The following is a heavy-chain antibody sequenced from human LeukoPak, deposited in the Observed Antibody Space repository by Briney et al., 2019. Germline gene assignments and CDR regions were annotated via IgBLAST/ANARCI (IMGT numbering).Heavy chain of an antibody. D-gene: IGHD5-24*01. V-gene: IGHV1-69*04. Sequence: GASVKVSCKASGYTFTSYDISWVRQAPGQGLEWMGRIIPILGIANYAQKFQGRVTITADKSTSTAYMELSSLRSEDTAVYYCARGVRTDSTIYFDYWGQGTLVTVSS. CDR3: ARGVRTDSTIYFDY. CDR1: GYTFTSYD. CDR2: IIPILGIA. J-gene: IGHJ4*02.